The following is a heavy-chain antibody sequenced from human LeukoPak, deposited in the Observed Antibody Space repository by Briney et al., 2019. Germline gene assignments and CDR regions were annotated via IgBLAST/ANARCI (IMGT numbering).Heavy chain of an antibody. CDR1: GFSISNYY. J-gene: IGHJ3*02. CDR2: IYYSGST. D-gene: IGHD3-10*01. Sequence: SETLSLTCAVSGFSISNYYWSWIRQPPEKGLEWIGYIYYSGSTNYNPPLKSRVTMSVDTAKNQFSLQLNSVTAADTAVYYCARQGFTVGSNYYFAFDIWGQGTMVTVSS. V-gene: IGHV4-59*08. CDR3: ARQGFTVGSNYYFAFDI.